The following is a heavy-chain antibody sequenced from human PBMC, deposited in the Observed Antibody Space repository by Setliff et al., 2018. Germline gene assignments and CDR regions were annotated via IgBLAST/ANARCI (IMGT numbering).Heavy chain of an antibody. CDR2: INTNTGDP. V-gene: IGHV7-4-1*02. Sequence: ASVKVSCKASGYTFTNYAMTWMRQAPGQGLEYMGWINTNTGDPIYAQGFTGRFVFSLDTPVSTAYLQISSLKSEDSAVYYCARGSRFGTIVYRGDYYMDVWGKGTTVTVSS. CDR3: ARGSRFGTIVYRGDYYMDV. J-gene: IGHJ6*03. D-gene: IGHD3-10*01. CDR1: GYTFTNYA.